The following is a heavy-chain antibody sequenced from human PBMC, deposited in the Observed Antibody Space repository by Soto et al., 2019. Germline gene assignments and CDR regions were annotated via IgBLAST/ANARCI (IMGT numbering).Heavy chain of an antibody. D-gene: IGHD2-8*02. V-gene: IGHV1-18*01. J-gene: IGHJ4*02. Sequence: QVHLVQSGAEVKKPGSSVRVSCKTSGYTFSNYAISWVRQAPGQGLGWMGWINTGSGYTIYAHDRVTMTKDASTYTAYLEVTSVRSDDTAIYYCVRHRVYTGGSDADYWGQGTLVTVSS. CDR1: GYTFSNYA. CDR2: INTGSGYT. CDR3: VRHRVYTGGSDADY.